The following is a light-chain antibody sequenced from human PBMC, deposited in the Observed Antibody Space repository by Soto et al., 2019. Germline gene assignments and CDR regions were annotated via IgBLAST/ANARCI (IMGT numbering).Light chain of an antibody. CDR3: QESYSSPFT. Sequence: DIQMTQSPSSLSASIGDRVIITCRTSQSVSNFLTWYRYKPGEAPRLLIYPPSTLHDGVPSRFSGSGSGTEFTLTISSLQPEDFSNYYRQESYSSPFTIGPGTRVDFK. CDR2: PPS. J-gene: IGKJ3*01. V-gene: IGKV1-39*01. CDR1: QSVSNF.